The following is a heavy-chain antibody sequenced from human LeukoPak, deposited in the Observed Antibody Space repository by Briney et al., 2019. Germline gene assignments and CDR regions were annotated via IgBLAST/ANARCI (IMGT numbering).Heavy chain of an antibody. V-gene: IGHV3-30*09. CDR3: ARLGDYGDYDDAFDI. Sequence: GGSLRLSCAASGFTFNTYAIHWVRQAPGKGLEWVAVISYDGSIKYYADSVKGRFAISRDNSKNTLALQMNSLRAEDTAVYYCARLGDYGDYDDAFDIWGQGTMVTVSS. CDR1: GFTFNTYA. D-gene: IGHD4-17*01. J-gene: IGHJ3*02. CDR2: ISYDGSIK.